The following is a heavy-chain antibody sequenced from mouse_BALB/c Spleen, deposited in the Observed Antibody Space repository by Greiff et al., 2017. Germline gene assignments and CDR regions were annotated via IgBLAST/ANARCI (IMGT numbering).Heavy chain of an antibody. CDR3: ARGRWLLQGYAMDY. D-gene: IGHD2-3*01. CDR1: GYTFTSYW. Sequence: VQLQQSGAELAKPGASVKMSCKASGYTFTSYWMHWVKQRPGQGLEWIGYINPSTGYTEYNQKFKDKATLTADKSSSTAYMQLSSLTSEDSAVYYCARGRWLLQGYAMDYWGQGTSVTVSS. V-gene: IGHV1-7*01. J-gene: IGHJ4*01. CDR2: INPSTGYT.